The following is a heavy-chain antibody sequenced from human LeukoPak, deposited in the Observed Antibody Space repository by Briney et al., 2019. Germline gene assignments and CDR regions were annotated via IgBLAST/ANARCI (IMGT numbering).Heavy chain of an antibody. CDR1: GFTFSSSA. J-gene: IGHJ4*02. D-gene: IGHD6-19*01. CDR2: ISASGGST. CDR3: AKGKYSSGGVPDY. V-gene: IGHV3-23*01. Sequence: PGGSLRLSCAASGFTFSSSAMSWVRQVPGKGLEWVSGISASGGSTSYADSVRGRFTISRDNSKNTLYVQMNSLRDEDTAVYYCAKGKYSSGGVPDYWGQGTLVTVSS.